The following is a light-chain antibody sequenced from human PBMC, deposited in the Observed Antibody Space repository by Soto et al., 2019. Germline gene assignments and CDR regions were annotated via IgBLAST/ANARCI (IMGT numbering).Light chain of an antibody. J-gene: IGKJ2*01. CDR2: HAS. V-gene: IGKV1-27*01. CDR1: QAINNY. CDR3: QNYNSAPNT. Sequence: DIRMTQSPSSLSASVGDRVTITCRASQAINNYLAWYQQKPGQVPKLLIYHASTLQSGVQSRFSGSGSGTVFTLSISSLQPEDVATYYCQNYNSAPNTFGQGTRLEIK.